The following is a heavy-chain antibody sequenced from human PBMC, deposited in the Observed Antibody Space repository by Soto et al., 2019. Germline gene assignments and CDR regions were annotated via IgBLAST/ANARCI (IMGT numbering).Heavy chain of an antibody. Sequence: SETLSLTCTVSGGAIRSDTYSWTWIRQHPGKGLEWVGYIYYSGVTYYNSSLDSRVTISLDTSKNQIYLKLTSVTAADTAVYYCARKGDNGLDHWGQGTLVTVSS. CDR2: IYYSGVT. CDR1: GGAIRSDTYS. J-gene: IGHJ4*02. CDR3: ARKGDNGLDH. D-gene: IGHD3-16*01. V-gene: IGHV4-31*03.